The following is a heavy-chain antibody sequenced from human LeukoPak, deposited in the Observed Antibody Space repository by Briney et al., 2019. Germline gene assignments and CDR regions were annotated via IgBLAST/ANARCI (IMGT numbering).Heavy chain of an antibody. CDR2: ISGSGGST. CDR1: GFTFSSYA. J-gene: IGHJ5*02. CDR3: AKGTIRGVLQNWFDP. V-gene: IGHV3-23*01. D-gene: IGHD3-10*01. Sequence: GGSLRLSCAASGFTFSSYAMSWVRQAPGKGLEWVSAISGSGGSTYYADSVKGRFTISRDNSKNTPYLQMNSLRAEDTAVYYCAKGTIRGVLQNWFDPWGQGTLVTVSS.